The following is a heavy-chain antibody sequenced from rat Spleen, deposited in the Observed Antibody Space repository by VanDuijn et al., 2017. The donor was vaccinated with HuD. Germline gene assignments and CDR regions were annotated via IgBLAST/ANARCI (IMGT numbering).Heavy chain of an antibody. J-gene: IGHJ4*01. CDR2: IKYEDFTP. CDR3: ARHHYDGYYHGPVFGVMDA. D-gene: IGHD1-12*03. CDR1: GFAYSDYV. V-gene: IGHV5-22*01. Sequence: EVQLVESDGGLVQPGRSLKLSCAASGFAYSDYVMAWVRQAPTKGLEWVASIKYEDFTPYYGDSVMGRFTISRDDGESTLYLQMNSLRSEDTATYYCARHHYDGYYHGPVFGVMDAWGQGASVTVSS.